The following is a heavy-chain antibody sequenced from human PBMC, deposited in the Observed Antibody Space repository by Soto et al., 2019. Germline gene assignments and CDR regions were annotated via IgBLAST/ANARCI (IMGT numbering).Heavy chain of an antibody. CDR1: GYSFTSYW. D-gene: IGHD3-9*01. V-gene: IGHV5-51*01. Sequence: GASLKISCKGSGYSFTSYWMGWVRQMPGKGLEWMGIIYPGDSDTRYSPSFQGQVTISADKSISTAYLQWSSLKASDTAMYYCASIVRYFGWLPEDEAFDIWGQGTMVTVS. CDR2: IYPGDSDT. J-gene: IGHJ3*02. CDR3: ASIVRYFGWLPEDEAFDI.